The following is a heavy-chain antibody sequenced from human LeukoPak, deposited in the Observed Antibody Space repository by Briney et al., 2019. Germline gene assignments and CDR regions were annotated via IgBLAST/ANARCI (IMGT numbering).Heavy chain of an antibody. CDR1: GFTFDDYA. V-gene: IGHV3-9*01. CDR3: ARMRKN. D-gene: IGHD2/OR15-2a*01. J-gene: IGHJ4*02. CDR2: ISWNSGSM. Sequence: PGGSLRLSCTASGFTFDDYAMHWVRQAPGKGLEWVSGISWNSGSMDYAGSVKGRFTISRDNAKNSLYLQMNSLRAEDTAVYYCARMRKNWGQGTLVTVSS.